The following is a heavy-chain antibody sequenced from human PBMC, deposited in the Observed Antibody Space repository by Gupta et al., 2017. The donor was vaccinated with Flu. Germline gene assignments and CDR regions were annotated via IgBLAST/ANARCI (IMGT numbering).Heavy chain of an antibody. CDR1: GFTFSSYW. CDR2: INSDGSST. Sequence: EVQLVESGGGLVQRGGSLRLSSAASGFTFSSYWMHWVRQAPGKGLVWVSRINSDGSSTSYADSVKGRFTISRDNAKNTLYLQMNSLRAEDTAVYYCAREFYYDSSGYPDAFDIWGQGTMVTVSS. V-gene: IGHV3-74*01. CDR3: AREFYYDSSGYPDAFDI. J-gene: IGHJ3*02. D-gene: IGHD3-22*01.